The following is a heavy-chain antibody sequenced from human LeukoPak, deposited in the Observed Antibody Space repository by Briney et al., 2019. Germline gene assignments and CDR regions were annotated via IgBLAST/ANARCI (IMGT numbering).Heavy chain of an antibody. CDR3: ARALFYDSSGYPEDYGMDV. J-gene: IGHJ6*02. V-gene: IGHV1-69*04. CDR1: GGTFSSYA. Sequence: ASVKVSCKASGGTFSSYAISLVRQAPGQGLEWMGRIIPILGIANYAQKFQGRVTITADKSTSTAYMELSSLRSEDTAVYYCARALFYDSSGYPEDYGMDVWGQGTTVTVSS. CDR2: IIPILGIA. D-gene: IGHD3-22*01.